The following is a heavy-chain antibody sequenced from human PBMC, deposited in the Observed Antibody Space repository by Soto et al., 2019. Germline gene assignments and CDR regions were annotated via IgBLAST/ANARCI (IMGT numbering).Heavy chain of an antibody. D-gene: IGHD2-2*01. CDR3: ARDDLVVPHRVIDY. Sequence: ESGGGVVQPGRSLRLSCAASGFTFSSYGMHWVRQAPGKGLEWVAVIWYDGSNKYYADSVKGRFTISRDNSKNTLYLQMNRLRAEDTAVYYCARDDLVVPHRVIDYWGQGTLVTVSS. J-gene: IGHJ4*02. V-gene: IGHV3-33*01. CDR1: GFTFSSYG. CDR2: IWYDGSNK.